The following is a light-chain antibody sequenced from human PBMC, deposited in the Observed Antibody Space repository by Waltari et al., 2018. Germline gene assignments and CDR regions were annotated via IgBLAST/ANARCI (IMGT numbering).Light chain of an antibody. CDR1: QSLVNSDGNTY. Sequence: DIVMTQTPLSSPVTLGQPASIPCRSSQSLVNSDGNTYLSWLQQRPGQSPRLLIYKISTRFSGVPDRFSGSGAGTDFTLKISRVEPEDVGVYYCMQGTQFPITFGQGTRLEIK. CDR2: KIS. J-gene: IGKJ5*01. CDR3: MQGTQFPIT. V-gene: IGKV2-24*01.